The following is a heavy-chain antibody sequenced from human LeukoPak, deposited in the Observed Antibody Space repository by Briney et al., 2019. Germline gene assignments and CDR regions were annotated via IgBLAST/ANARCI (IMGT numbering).Heavy chain of an antibody. CDR1: GFTFSSYA. V-gene: IGHV3-23*01. D-gene: IGHD3-10*01. J-gene: IGHJ4*02. CDR2: ISGSGGST. CDR3: ARHPWRFGELLFYFDY. Sequence: GGSLRLSCAASGFTFSSYAMSWVRQAPGKGLEWVSAISGSGGSTYYADSVKGRFTISRDNSKNTLYLQMNSLRAEDTAVYYCARHPWRFGELLFYFDYWGQGTLVTVSS.